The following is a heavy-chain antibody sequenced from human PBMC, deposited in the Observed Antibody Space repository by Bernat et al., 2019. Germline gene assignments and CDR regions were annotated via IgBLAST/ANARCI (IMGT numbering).Heavy chain of an antibody. J-gene: IGHJ3*02. V-gene: IGHV1-2*06. Sequence: QVQLVQSGAEVKNPGASVKVSCKASGYTFTGYYIHWVRQAPGQGLEWMGRVNPNNGDTNYAQKFQGRVTMTGDTSITTAYMELSWLRSDDTAVYFCAAERMATMVSSDAFDIWGQGTMVTVSS. CDR3: AAERMATMVSSDAFDI. D-gene: IGHD5-24*01. CDR1: GYTFTGYY. CDR2: VNPNNGDT.